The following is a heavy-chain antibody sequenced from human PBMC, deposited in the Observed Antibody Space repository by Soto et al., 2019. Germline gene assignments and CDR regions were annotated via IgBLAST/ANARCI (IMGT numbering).Heavy chain of an antibody. CDR1: GGSFSGYY. D-gene: IGHD4-17*01. V-gene: IGHV4-34*01. CDR3: ARDYGGKASFDY. J-gene: IGHJ4*02. CDR2: INHSGST. Sequence: LSLTCAVYGGSFSGYYWTWIRQPPGTGLEWIGEINHSGSTNYNPSLKSRVTISVDTSKNQFSLKLSSVTAADTAVYYCARDYGGKASFDYWGQGTLVTVSS.